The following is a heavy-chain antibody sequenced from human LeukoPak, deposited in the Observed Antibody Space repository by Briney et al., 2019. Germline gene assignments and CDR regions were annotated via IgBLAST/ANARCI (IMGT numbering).Heavy chain of an antibody. J-gene: IGHJ4*02. CDR2: ISYDGSNK. CDR3: ARGLDCRSTSCYLDT. CDR1: GFTFSSYG. Sequence: PGRSLRLSCAASGFTFSSYGMHWVRQAPGKGLEWVAVISYDGSNKYYADPVKGRFTISRDNAKNSLYLQMNSLGAEDTAVYYCARGLDCRSTSCYLDTWGQGTLVTVSS. V-gene: IGHV3-30*03. D-gene: IGHD2-2*01.